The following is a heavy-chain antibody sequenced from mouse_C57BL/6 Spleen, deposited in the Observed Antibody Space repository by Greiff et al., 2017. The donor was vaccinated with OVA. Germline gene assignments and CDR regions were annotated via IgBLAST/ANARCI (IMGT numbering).Heavy chain of an antibody. J-gene: IGHJ1*03. CDR1: GYTFTDYE. CDR2: IDPETGGT. V-gene: IGHV1-15*01. D-gene: IGHD2-2*01. CDR3: TRSEGGYYWYFDV. Sequence: VQLQESGAELVRPGASVTLSCKASGYTFTDYEMHWVKQTPVHGLEWIGAIDPETGGTAYTQKFKGKAILTADKSSSTAYMELRSLTSEDSAVYYWTRSEGGYYWYFDVWGTGTTVTVSS.